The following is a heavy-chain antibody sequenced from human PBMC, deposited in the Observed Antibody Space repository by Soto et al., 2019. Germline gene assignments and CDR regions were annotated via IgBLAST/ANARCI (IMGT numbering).Heavy chain of an antibody. V-gene: IGHV3-23*05. CDR3: AKKSGVGATWYFDY. J-gene: IGHJ4*02. CDR2: IDRISSRT. CDR1: GLTFDTYA. D-gene: IGHD1-26*01. Sequence: GGSLRLSCAVPGLTFDTYAMSWVRQAPGKGLEWVSTIDRISSRTHYADSVKGRFTISRDNSKNTLYLQTNSLRVEDTAVYYCAKKSGVGATWYFDYWGQGTLVTVSS.